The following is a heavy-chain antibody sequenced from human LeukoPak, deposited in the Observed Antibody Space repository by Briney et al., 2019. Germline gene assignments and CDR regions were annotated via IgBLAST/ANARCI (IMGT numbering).Heavy chain of an antibody. V-gene: IGHV4-38-2*01. J-gene: IGHJ4*02. D-gene: IGHD3-9*01. CDR1: GYSISSGYY. CDR3: ACQVLRYFDWYDY. CDR2: IYHSGST. Sequence: SSETLSLTCAVSGYSISSGYYWGWIRQPPGKGLEWIGSIYHSGSTYYNPSLKSRVTISVDTSKNQFSLKLSSVTAPDTAVYYCACQVLRYFDWYDYWGQGTLVTVSS.